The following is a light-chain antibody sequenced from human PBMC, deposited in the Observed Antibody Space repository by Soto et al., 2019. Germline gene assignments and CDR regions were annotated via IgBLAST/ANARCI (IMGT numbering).Light chain of an antibody. Sequence: DIVMTQSPLSLPVIPGEPASISCRSSGDLQRSHGYSYLDWYLQKPGQSPQLLIYLGSNRASGVPDRVSGSGSGTDFTLKISRVEAEDVGVYYCMQVLQTPYTFGRGTRLEIK. V-gene: IGKV2-28*01. CDR3: MQVLQTPYT. CDR2: LGS. J-gene: IGKJ2*01. CDR1: GDLQRSHGYSY.